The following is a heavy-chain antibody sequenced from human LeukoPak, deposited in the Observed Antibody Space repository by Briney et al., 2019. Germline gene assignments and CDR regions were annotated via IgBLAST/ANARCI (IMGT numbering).Heavy chain of an antibody. CDR3: ARDSPHYYGSGSYPDY. Sequence: GRSLRLSCAASGFTFSSYSMNWVRQAPGKGLKWVSYISSSSSYIYYADSVKGRFTISRDNAKNSLYLQMNSLRAEDTAVYYCARDSPHYYGSGSYPDYWGQGTLVTVSS. CDR1: GFTFSSYS. J-gene: IGHJ4*02. CDR2: ISSSSSYI. V-gene: IGHV3-21*01. D-gene: IGHD3-10*01.